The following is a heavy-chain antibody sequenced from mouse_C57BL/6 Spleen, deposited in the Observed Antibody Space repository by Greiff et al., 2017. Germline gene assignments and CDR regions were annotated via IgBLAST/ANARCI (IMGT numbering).Heavy chain of an antibody. CDR1: GFSFSDYG. V-gene: IGHV5-17*01. CDR3: ARSSLTTSYFDY. J-gene: IGHJ2*01. D-gene: IGHD1-1*01. CDR2: ISSGSSTI. Sequence: EVHLVESGGGLVKPGGSLKLSCAASGFSFSDYGMHWVRQAPEKGLEWVAYISSGSSTIYYAATVKGRFTLSRDNAKTTLVLQRLILRSYDTAMYYCARSSLTTSYFDYGGQGTTLTVAS.